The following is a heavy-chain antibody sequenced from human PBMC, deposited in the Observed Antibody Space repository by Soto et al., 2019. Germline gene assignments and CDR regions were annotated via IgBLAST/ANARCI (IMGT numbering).Heavy chain of an antibody. CDR3: ASYSYGQNNWFDP. CDR2: ISSSSSYT. V-gene: IGHV3-11*06. D-gene: IGHD5-18*01. J-gene: IGHJ5*02. Sequence: GGPMRVSWAASGFTCGDYYRSCIRQAPGKGLEWVSYISSSSSYTNYADSVKGRFTISRDNAKNSLYLQMNSLRAEDTAVYYCASYSYGQNNWFDPWGQGTLVTVSS. CDR1: GFTCGDYY.